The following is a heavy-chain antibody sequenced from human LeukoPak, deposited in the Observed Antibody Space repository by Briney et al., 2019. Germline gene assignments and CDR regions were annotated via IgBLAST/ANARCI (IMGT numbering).Heavy chain of an antibody. Sequence: ASVKVSCKASGGTFSSYGISWVRQAPGQGLEWMGGIIPIFGTTNYAQKFQGRVTITADESTSTAYMELSSLRSDDTAVYYCARVGGSYSGWFDPWGQGTLVTVSS. CDR2: IIPIFGTT. J-gene: IGHJ5*02. D-gene: IGHD1-26*01. V-gene: IGHV1-69*01. CDR3: ARVGGSYSGWFDP. CDR1: GGTFSSYG.